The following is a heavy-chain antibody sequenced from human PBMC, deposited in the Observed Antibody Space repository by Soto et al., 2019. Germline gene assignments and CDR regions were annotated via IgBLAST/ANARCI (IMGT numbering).Heavy chain of an antibody. V-gene: IGHV1-18*01. CDR1: GYTFTSYG. Sequence: QIQLVQSGTEVREPGASVKVSCQASGYTFTSYGIIWVRQAPGQGLELMGWISGYNNNKNYAQKYQARVTMTPDTSTRTPYMELSSLRSDDTAVYYCARVGAIAPAEGDYWGQGTLVTVSS. CDR3: ARVGAIAPAEGDY. D-gene: IGHD6-13*01. J-gene: IGHJ4*02. CDR2: ISGYNNNK.